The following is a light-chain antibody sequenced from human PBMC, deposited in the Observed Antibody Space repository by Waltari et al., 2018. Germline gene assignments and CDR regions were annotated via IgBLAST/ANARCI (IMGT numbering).Light chain of an antibody. V-gene: IGLV2-8*01. CDR2: DVT. J-gene: IGLJ2*01. CDR3: SSYTGRTVI. Sequence: QSALTQPPSASGSPEQSVTISCTGTSSDVGRYDFVSWYQQHPCRVPTLIIFDVTKRPSGVPDRFSGSKSANTASLTVSGLQAEDEADYYCSSYTGRTVIFGGGTKLTVL. CDR1: SSDVGRYDF.